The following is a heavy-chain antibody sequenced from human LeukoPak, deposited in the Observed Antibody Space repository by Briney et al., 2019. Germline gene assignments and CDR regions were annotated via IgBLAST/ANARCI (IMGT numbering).Heavy chain of an antibody. CDR2: ISGSGDGT. D-gene: IGHD2-2*01. Sequence: GGSLRLSCAASGFTFSSSAMSWVRQAPGKGLEWVSAISGSGDGTYYAGSVKGRFTISRDNSKNTLYLQINSLRAEDTAVYYCAKTVPAADSWGQGILVTVSS. V-gene: IGHV3-23*01. CDR3: AKTVPAADS. CDR1: GFTFSSSA. J-gene: IGHJ4*02.